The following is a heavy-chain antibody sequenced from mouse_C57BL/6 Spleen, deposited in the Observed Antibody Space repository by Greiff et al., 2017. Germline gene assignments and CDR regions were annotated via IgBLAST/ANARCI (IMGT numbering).Heavy chain of an antibody. V-gene: IGHV1-81*01. J-gene: IGHJ1*03. Sequence: VQLQQSGAELARPGASVKLSCKASGYTFTSYGISWVKQRTGQGLEWIGEIYPRSGNTYYNEKFKGKATLTADKSSSTAYMELRSLTSEDSAVYFCARESPTGRYFDVWGTGTTVTVSS. CDR2: IYPRSGNT. CDR3: ARESPTGRYFDV. D-gene: IGHD4-1*02. CDR1: GYTFTSYG.